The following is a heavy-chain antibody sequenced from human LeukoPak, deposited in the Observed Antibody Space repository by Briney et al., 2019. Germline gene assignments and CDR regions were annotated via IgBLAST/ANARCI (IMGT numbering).Heavy chain of an antibody. CDR3: ARGTHWVKDDSSGWFEDY. CDR2: ISYDASNK. V-gene: IGHV3-30*03. J-gene: IGHJ4*02. Sequence: GRILRLSCAASGFTFSSYAMHWVRQASGKGLEWGAIISYDASNKYYAESVKGRYTISRDNSKHTLYLQMNSLRPEDTAVYYCARGTHWVKDDSSGWFEDYWGQGTLVTVSS. D-gene: IGHD6-19*01. CDR1: GFTFSSYA.